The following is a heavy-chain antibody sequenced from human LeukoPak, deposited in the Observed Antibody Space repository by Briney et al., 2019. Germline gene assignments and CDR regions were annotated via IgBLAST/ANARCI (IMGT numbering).Heavy chain of an antibody. CDR3: ARVRSSSWYAPFDY. Sequence: ASVKVSCKASGYTFTGYYMHWVRQDPGQRLEWMGWINPNSCGTNYEQKFQGRVTRNRDTSISTAYMELSRLRSDDTAVYYCARVRSSSWYAPFDYWGQGTLVTVSS. CDR2: INPNSCGT. J-gene: IGHJ4*02. CDR1: GYTFTGYY. D-gene: IGHD6-13*01. V-gene: IGHV1-2*02.